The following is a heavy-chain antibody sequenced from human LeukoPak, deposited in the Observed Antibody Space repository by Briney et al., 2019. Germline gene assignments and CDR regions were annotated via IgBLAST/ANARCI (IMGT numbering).Heavy chain of an antibody. CDR1: GGTLSSYA. V-gene: IGHV1-69*04. Sequence: GASVKVSCKASGGTLSSYAISWVRQAPGQGLEWMGRIIPILGIANYAQKFQGRVTITADKSTSTAYMELSSLRSEDTAVYYCARYVQDILGHHYAFDIWGQGTMVTVSS. CDR2: IIPILGIA. J-gene: IGHJ3*02. D-gene: IGHD3-9*01. CDR3: ARYVQDILGHHYAFDI.